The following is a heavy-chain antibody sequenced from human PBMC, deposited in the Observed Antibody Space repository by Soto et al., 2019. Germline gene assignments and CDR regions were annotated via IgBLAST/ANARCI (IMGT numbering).Heavy chain of an antibody. J-gene: IGHJ5*02. CDR2: IWYDGSNK. V-gene: IGHV3-33*01. Sequence: QVQLVESGGGVVQPGRSLRLSCAASGFTFSSYGMHWVRRAPGKGLEWVAVIWYDGSNKYYADSVKGRFTISRDNSKNTLYLQMNSLRAEDTAVYYCARELRIRRGFDPWVQGTLVTVSS. CDR3: ARELRIRRGFDP. CDR1: GFTFSSYG.